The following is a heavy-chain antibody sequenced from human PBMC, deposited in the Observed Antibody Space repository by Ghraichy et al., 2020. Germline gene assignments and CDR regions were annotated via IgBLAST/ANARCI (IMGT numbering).Heavy chain of an antibody. CDR3: ARDIAVAGTLDY. D-gene: IGHD6-19*01. CDR1: GGSISSYY. J-gene: IGHJ4*02. Sequence: SETLSLTCTVSGGSISSYYWCWIRQPPRKGLEWIGYIYYSGSTNYNPSLKSRVTISVDTSKNQFSLKLRSVTAADTAVYYCARDIAVAGTLDYWGQGTLVTVSS. CDR2: IYYSGST. V-gene: IGHV4-59*01.